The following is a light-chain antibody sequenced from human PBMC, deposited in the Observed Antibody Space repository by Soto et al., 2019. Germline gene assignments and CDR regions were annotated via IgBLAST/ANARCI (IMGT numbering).Light chain of an antibody. CDR3: CSYTSLSTVV. CDR1: SSDVGGYNH. J-gene: IGLJ2*01. CDR2: AVS. Sequence: QSALTQPASVSESPGQSITISCTGPSSDVGGYNHVSWYQHSPGKAPKLILFAVSDRPSGVSHRFSGSKSGNTASLTISGLQADDEADYYCCSYTSLSTVVFGGGTKLTV. V-gene: IGLV2-14*01.